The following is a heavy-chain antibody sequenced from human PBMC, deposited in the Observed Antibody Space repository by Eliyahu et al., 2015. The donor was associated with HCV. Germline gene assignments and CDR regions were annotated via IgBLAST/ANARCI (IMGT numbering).Heavy chain of an antibody. V-gene: IGHV4-31*03. J-gene: IGHJ4*02. D-gene: IGHD6-13*01. CDR2: IYYSGTT. Sequence: QVQLQESGPRLVKPSQTLSLTCSVSGVTFSSGAYYWSWIRQHPRKGLEWIGYIYYSGTTNYNPSLKSRVSISVDTSRDQFTLKLTSVTAADTAVYYCARLPQQFVQGYFDHWGQGIQVTVSS. CDR1: GVTFSSGAYY. CDR3: ARLPQQFVQGYFDH.